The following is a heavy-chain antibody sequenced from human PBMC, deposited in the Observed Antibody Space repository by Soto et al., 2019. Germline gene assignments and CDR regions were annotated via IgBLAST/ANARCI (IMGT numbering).Heavy chain of an antibody. CDR3: HGYGY. CDR1: GFSVTANY. CDR2: IYSGGST. Sequence: EVQVVESGGGLIQPGGSLRLSCEVSGFSVTANYMSWVRQAPEKGLEGVSVIYSGGSTYYVDSVKGRFSISRDISKNTLYLQMNSLRAEDTAVYYCHGYGYWGQGTLVTVSS. V-gene: IGHV3-53*01. D-gene: IGHD5-12*01. J-gene: IGHJ4*02.